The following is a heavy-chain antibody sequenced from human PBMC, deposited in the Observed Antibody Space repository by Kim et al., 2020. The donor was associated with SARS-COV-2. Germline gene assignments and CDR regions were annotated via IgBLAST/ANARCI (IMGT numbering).Heavy chain of an antibody. Sequence: GESLKISCKASGNNFASFWMGWVRQVPGKGPEWMGVIYASDSKTRYNPSFQGRVTFSVDKSINTAYLQWSSLKASDTAIYFCARRLYGGTWFDPWGQGTL. J-gene: IGHJ5*02. D-gene: IGHD3-10*02. CDR1: GNNFASFW. CDR3: ARRLYGGTWFDP. V-gene: IGHV5-51*01. CDR2: IYASDSKT.